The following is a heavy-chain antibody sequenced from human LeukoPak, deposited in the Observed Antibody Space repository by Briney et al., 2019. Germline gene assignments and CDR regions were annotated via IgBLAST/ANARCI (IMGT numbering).Heavy chain of an antibody. CDR2: IGTASDT. CDR3: ARGPPRGKYYYMDV. CDR1: GFTFSSFD. V-gene: IGHV3-13*01. J-gene: IGHJ6*03. D-gene: IGHD1-1*01. Sequence: PGGSLRLSCAASGFTFSSFDMHWVRQPTGQGLEWVSTIGTASDTYSPGSVEGRFTLSRDNAKNSLYLQMNSLTPGDTAVYYCARGPPRGKYYYMDVWGKGTTVTVSS.